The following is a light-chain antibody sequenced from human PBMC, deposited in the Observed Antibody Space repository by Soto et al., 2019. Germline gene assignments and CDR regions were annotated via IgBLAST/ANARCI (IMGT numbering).Light chain of an antibody. V-gene: IGLV2-14*01. CDR1: SSDVGAYNY. CDR2: EVS. Sequence: QSARRHPASVSGSPGHSITISCTGTSSDVGAYNYVSWYQQHPGKAPKLMIYEVSNRPSGVSHRFSGSKSDNTASLTISGLQTDDEADHYCSSYTSSRTIVFGTGTKVTVL. CDR3: SSYTSSRTIV. J-gene: IGLJ1*01.